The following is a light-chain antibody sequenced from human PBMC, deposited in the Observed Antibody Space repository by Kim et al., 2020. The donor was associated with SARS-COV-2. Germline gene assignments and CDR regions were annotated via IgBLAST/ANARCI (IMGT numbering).Light chain of an antibody. CDR3: SSYAGSNLV. Sequence: PGQSVTISCTGTSSDVGGYNYVSWYQQYPGKAPKLMIYEVTKRPSGVPDRFSGSKSGNTASLTVSGLQAGDEADYYCSSYAGSNLVFGGGTQLTVL. CDR1: SSDVGGYNY. V-gene: IGLV2-8*01. CDR2: EVT. J-gene: IGLJ2*01.